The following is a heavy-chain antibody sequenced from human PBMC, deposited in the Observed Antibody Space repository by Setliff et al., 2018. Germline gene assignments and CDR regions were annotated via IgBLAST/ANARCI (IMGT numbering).Heavy chain of an antibody. D-gene: IGHD5-12*01. V-gene: IGHV5-51*01. CDR1: GYSFTDYW. CDR3: ARNRVALYDAFDI. Sequence: GESLKISCKGSGYSFTDYWIGWVRQMPGEGLEWMGVIHPSNSDTVYSPSFQGQVTISADRSITTAYLQWSSLKASDTAIYYCARNRVALYDAFDICGQGTMVTVSS. J-gene: IGHJ3*02. CDR2: IHPSNSDT.